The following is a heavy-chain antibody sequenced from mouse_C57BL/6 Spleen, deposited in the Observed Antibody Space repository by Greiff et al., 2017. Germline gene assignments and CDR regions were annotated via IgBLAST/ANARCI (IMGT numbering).Heavy chain of an antibody. J-gene: IGHJ3*01. CDR1: GYTFTSYW. CDR3: ATSHSNYDWFAH. D-gene: IGHD2-5*01. CDR2: IHPSDSDT. V-gene: IGHV1-74*01. Sequence: QVQLQQPGAELVKPGASVKVSCKASGYTFTSYWMHWVKQRPGQGLEWIGRIHPSDSDTNYNQKFKGKATLTVDKSSSTAYMQLSSLTSEDSAVYYCATSHSNYDWFAHWGQGTLVTVSA.